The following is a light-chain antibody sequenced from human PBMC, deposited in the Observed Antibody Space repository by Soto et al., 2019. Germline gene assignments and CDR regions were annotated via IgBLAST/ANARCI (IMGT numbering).Light chain of an antibody. V-gene: IGKV3-11*01. CDR3: QQRSNWPPLYT. J-gene: IGKJ2*01. CDR1: QSVSSY. Sequence: EIVLTQSPATLSLSPGERATLSCRASQSVSSYLAWYQQKPGHAPRLLIYDASNRATGIPARFSGSGSGTDFTLTISSLEPEDFAVYYCQQRSNWPPLYTFGQETKLEIK. CDR2: DAS.